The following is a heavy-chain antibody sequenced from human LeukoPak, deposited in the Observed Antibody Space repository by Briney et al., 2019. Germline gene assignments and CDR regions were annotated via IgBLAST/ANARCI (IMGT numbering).Heavy chain of an antibody. CDR1: GGTFSSYA. Sequence: SVKVSCKAAGGTFSSYAISWVRQAPGQGLEWMGGIIPIFGTANYAQKFQGRVTITTDESTSTAYMELSSLRSEDTAVYYCARDPTYYYDSSGYREGYYFDYWGQGTLVTVSS. J-gene: IGHJ4*02. CDR3: ARDPTYYYDSSGYREGYYFDY. CDR2: IIPIFGTA. V-gene: IGHV1-69*05. D-gene: IGHD3-22*01.